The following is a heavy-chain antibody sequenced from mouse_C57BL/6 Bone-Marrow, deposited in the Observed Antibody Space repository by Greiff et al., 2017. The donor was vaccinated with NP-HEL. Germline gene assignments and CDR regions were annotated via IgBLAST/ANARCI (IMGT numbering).Heavy chain of an antibody. Sequence: QVQLQQSGAELVRPGASVTLSCKASGYTFTDYEMHWVKQTPVHGLEWIGAIDPETGGTAYNQKFKGKAILTADESSSTAYMELRSLTSEDSAVYYCTRYYYGYDVGYFDVWGTGTTVTVSS. V-gene: IGHV1-15*01. CDR2: IDPETGGT. CDR1: GYTFTDYE. J-gene: IGHJ1*03. CDR3: TRYYYGYDVGYFDV. D-gene: IGHD2-2*01.